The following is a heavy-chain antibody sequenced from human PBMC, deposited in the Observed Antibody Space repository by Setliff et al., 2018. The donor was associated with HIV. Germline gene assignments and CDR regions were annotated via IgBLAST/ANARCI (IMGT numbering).Heavy chain of an antibody. Sequence: SETLSLTCTVSGGSISTSYWNWIRQPPGKGLEWIGSIYYSGSTYYNPSLKSRVTISVDTSKNQFSLKLSSVTAADTAVYYCARLRITMIMMLNYFDYWGQGTLVTVSS. J-gene: IGHJ4*02. CDR1: GGSISTSY. CDR2: IYYSGST. D-gene: IGHD3-22*01. V-gene: IGHV4-59*05. CDR3: ARLRITMIMMLNYFDY.